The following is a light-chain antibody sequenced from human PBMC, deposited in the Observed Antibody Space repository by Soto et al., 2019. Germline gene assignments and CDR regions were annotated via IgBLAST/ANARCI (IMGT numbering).Light chain of an antibody. CDR3: QHYNSYSEA. V-gene: IGKV3-20*01. CDR2: GAS. J-gene: IGKJ1*01. Sequence: EIVLTQSPGTLSLSPGERATLSCRASQSVNSRYLAWYQQKAGQAPRLLIYGASSRATGIPDRFSGSGSGTDFTLTISRLEPEDFATYYCQHYNSYSEAFGQGTKVELK. CDR1: QSVNSRY.